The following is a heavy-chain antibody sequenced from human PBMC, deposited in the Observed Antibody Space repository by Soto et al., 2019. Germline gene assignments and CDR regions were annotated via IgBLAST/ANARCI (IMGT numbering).Heavy chain of an antibody. J-gene: IGHJ4*02. V-gene: IGHV4-30-4*08. CDR2: IFHSGST. Sequence: SETLSLTCTVSGGSISSGNSYWTWIRQPPGKGLEWIGYIFHSGSTFYNPSLRSRVTVSLDMSKSQFSLRLSSVPAADSAVYYCAKRAIDGGGTFAPGGQGILVPVSS. D-gene: IGHD2-15*01. CDR1: GGSISSGNSY. CDR3: AKRAIDGGGTFAP.